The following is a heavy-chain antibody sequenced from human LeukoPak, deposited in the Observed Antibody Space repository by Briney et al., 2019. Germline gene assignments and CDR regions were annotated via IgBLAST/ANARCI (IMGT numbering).Heavy chain of an antibody. D-gene: IGHD6-19*01. CDR2: IYYSGST. J-gene: IGHJ4*02. CDR1: GGSTSSYY. Sequence: PSETLSLTCTVPGGSTSSYYWSWIRQPPGKGLEWIGYIYYSGSTNYNPSLKSRVTISVDTSKNQFSLKLSSVTAADTAVYYCASSSGWYYFDYWGQGTLVTVSS. V-gene: IGHV4-59*01. CDR3: ASSSGWYYFDY.